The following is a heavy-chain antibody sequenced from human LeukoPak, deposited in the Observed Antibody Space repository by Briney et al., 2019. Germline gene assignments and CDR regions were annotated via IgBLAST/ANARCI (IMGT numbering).Heavy chain of an antibody. CDR3: AKDRITMVRGVSSLDY. CDR2: ISGSGGST. D-gene: IGHD3-10*01. J-gene: IGHJ4*02. V-gene: IGHV3-23*01. Sequence: GGSLRLSCAAPGFTFSSYAMSWVRQAPGKGLEWVSAISGSGGSTYYADSVKGRFTISRDNSKNTLYLQMNSLRAEDTAVYYCAKDRITMVRGVSSLDYWGQGTLVTVSS. CDR1: GFTFSSYA.